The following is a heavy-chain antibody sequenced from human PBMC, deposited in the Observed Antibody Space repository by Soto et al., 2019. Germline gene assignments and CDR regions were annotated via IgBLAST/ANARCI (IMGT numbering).Heavy chain of an antibody. V-gene: IGHV3-33*01. CDR2: IWYDGSNT. CDR1: GFIFSSFG. CDR3: VRDLLGSGGHFDY. J-gene: IGHJ4*02. D-gene: IGHD7-27*01. Sequence: LRLSCAASGFIFSSFGMHWVRQAPGKGLEWVAHIWYDGSNTYYADSVKGRFTISRDNSRNTLYLQMNSLRAEDTAVYHCVRDLLGSGGHFDYWGQGTPVTVS.